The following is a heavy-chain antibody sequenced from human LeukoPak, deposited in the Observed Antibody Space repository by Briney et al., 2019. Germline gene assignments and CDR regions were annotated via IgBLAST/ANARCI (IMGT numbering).Heavy chain of an antibody. D-gene: IGHD3-10*01. CDR3: ARMVRGVRVWFDP. CDR2: IKEDGSEK. V-gene: IGHV3-7*04. CDR1: GFTFNIYR. J-gene: IGHJ5*02. Sequence: GGSLRLSCTASGFTFNIYRMSLVRQAPGKGLEWVANIKEDGSEKPYVDSVKGRFTISRDNAKNSVYLQMNSLRAEDTAVYFCARMVRGVRVWFDPWGQGTLVTVSS.